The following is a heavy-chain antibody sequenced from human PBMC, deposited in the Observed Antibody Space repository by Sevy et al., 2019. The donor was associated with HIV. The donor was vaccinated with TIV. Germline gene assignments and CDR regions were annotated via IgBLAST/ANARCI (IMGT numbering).Heavy chain of an antibody. CDR2: ISYDGSNK. Sequence: GGSLRLSCAASGFTFSSYAIHWVRQAPGKGLEWVAVISYDGSNKYYADSVKGRFTISRDNSKNTLYLQMNSLRAEDTAVYYCARDKYYGSGSYPYYYYGMDVWGQGTTVTVSS. CDR3: ARDKYYGSGSYPYYYYGMDV. V-gene: IGHV3-30*04. J-gene: IGHJ6*02. CDR1: GFTFSSYA. D-gene: IGHD3-10*01.